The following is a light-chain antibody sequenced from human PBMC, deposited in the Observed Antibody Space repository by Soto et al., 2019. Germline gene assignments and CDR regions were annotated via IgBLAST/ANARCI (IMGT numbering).Light chain of an antibody. V-gene: IGKV3-15*01. J-gene: IGKJ2*01. CDR1: QRVSTN. Sequence: EIVRTQSPATLSVSPGERATLSCRASQRVSTNLAWYQQKPGQAPRLLIYGASTRATGIPGRFSGSGAETEFTLTISNLQSEDFAVYYCQQYSDWPPPYTFGQGTKLEIK. CDR2: GAS. CDR3: QQYSDWPPPYT.